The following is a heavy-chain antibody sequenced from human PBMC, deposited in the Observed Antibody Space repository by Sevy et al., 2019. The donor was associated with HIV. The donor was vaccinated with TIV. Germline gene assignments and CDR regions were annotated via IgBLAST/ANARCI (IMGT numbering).Heavy chain of an antibody. D-gene: IGHD6-19*01. Sequence: GESLKISCKGSGYSFTSYWIGWVRQMPGKGLEWMGIIYPGDSEPRYSPSFQGQVTISADKSISTAYLQWSSLKASDTGMYYCARRAGYSSGWYSPFDYWGQGTLVTVSS. J-gene: IGHJ4*02. V-gene: IGHV5-51*01. CDR2: IYPGDSEP. CDR3: ARRAGYSSGWYSPFDY. CDR1: GYSFTSYW.